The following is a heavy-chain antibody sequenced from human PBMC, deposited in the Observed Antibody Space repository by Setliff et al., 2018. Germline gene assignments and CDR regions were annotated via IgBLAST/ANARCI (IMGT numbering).Heavy chain of an antibody. CDR2: IVVGSGNA. V-gene: IGHV1-58*01. CDR1: GFTFTSSA. J-gene: IGHJ4*02. D-gene: IGHD7-27*01. CDR3: ARERTTNWEGYYFDY. Sequence: ASVKVSCKASGFTFTSSAVQWVRQARGQRLEWIGWIVVGSGNANYAQKFQGRVTITADKSTSTAYMELSSLRSEDTAVYYCARERTTNWEGYYFDYWGQGTLVTVSS.